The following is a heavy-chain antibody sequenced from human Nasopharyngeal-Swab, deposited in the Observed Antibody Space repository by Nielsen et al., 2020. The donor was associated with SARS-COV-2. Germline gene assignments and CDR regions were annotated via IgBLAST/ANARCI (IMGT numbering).Heavy chain of an antibody. J-gene: IGHJ6*02. D-gene: IGHD1-26*01. CDR2: IYYSGST. Sequence: PGKGLEWIGSIYYSGSTYYNPSLKSRVTISVDTSKNQFPLKLSSVTAADTAVYYCASQGSGSYYLLYYYYGMDVWGQGTTVTVSS. V-gene: IGHV4-39*01. CDR3: ASQGSGSYYLLYYYYGMDV.